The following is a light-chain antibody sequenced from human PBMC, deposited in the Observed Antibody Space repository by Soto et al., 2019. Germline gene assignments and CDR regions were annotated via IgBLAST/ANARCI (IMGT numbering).Light chain of an antibody. V-gene: IGKV3-11*01. Sequence: EIVLTQSPAPLSFSPGERATLCCRASQSVSTYLDWYQQKPGQAPWLLIYDASNSATGLPARFSGSGSGTDFCLTISTLEPEDVAFYYCQQRSNGHHMYSCRQGTKRGIK. CDR2: DAS. CDR1: QSVSTY. CDR3: QQRSNGHHMYS. J-gene: IGKJ2*01.